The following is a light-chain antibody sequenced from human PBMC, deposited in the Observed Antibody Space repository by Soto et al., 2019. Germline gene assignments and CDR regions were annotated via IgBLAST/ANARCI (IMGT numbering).Light chain of an antibody. V-gene: IGKV3-15*01. J-gene: IGKJ2*01. CDR1: QHVSSN. Sequence: EIVMTQSPATLSLSPGGSATLSCRASQHVSSNLVWYRQKPGQAPTLLIYRASTRATGIPATFSGRGSVTEFTLTISSLQAEDFAVYYCQQYNKLPYTFGQGTKLEI. CDR2: RAS. CDR3: QQYNKLPYT.